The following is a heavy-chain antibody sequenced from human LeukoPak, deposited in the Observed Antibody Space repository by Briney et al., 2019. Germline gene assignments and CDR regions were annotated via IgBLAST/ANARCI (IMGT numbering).Heavy chain of an antibody. CDR1: GLTFSGYD. D-gene: IGHD2-21*02. J-gene: IGHJ3*02. CDR2: ISYDGSNK. V-gene: IGHV3-30*03. CDR3: ARDRSDFFDI. Sequence: GGSLRLSCAASGLTFSGYDMHWVRQAPGKGLEWVAVISYDGSNKYYADSVKGRFTISRDNSKNTLYLQMNSLRAEDTAVYYCARDRSDFFDIWGQGTMVTVSS.